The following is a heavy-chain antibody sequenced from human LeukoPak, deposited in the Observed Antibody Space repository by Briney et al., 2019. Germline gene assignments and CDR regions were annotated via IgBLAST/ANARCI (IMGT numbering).Heavy chain of an antibody. Sequence: ASVKVSCKFSGYTLTELSMHWVRQAPGKGLEWMGGFDPEDGETIYAQKFQGRVTITEDTSTDTAYMELRTLRSDDTAAYYCARDKPRSRILYYRVELDYWGQGTLVTVSS. D-gene: IGHD2-8*01. CDR1: GYTLTELS. CDR2: FDPEDGET. V-gene: IGHV1-24*01. J-gene: IGHJ4*02. CDR3: ARDKPRSRILYYRVELDY.